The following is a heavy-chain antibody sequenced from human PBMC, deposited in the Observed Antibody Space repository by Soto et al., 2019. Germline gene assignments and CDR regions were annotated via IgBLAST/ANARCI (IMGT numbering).Heavy chain of an antibody. CDR1: GFTFSSYW. CDR3: AGDSRSWYCPDY. CDR2: INSDGSST. Sequence: EVQLVESGGGLVQPGGSLRLSCAASGFTFSSYWMHWVRQAPGKGLVWVSRINSDGSSTSYADSVKGRFTISRDNAKNTLYLQMNCLSAEDTAVYYCAGDSRSWYCPDYWGQGTLVTVSS. J-gene: IGHJ4*02. V-gene: IGHV3-74*01. D-gene: IGHD6-13*01.